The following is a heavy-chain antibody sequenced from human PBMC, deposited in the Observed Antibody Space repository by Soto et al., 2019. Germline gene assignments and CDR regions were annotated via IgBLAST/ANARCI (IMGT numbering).Heavy chain of an antibody. Sequence: ASVKVSCKASGYTFTSYAMHWVRQAPGQRLEWMGWINAGNGNTKYSQKFQGRVTITRDTSASTAYMELSSLRSEDTAVYYCARVGELITIFGVDPYGMDVWGQGTTVTVSS. J-gene: IGHJ6*02. CDR1: GYTFTSYA. V-gene: IGHV1-3*01. CDR3: ARVGELITIFGVDPYGMDV. D-gene: IGHD3-3*01. CDR2: INAGNGNT.